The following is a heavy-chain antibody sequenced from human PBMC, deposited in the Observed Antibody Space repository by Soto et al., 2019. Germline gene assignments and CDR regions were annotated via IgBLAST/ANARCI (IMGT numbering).Heavy chain of an antibody. CDR3: ARGYCSGGSCYFDY. V-gene: IGHV3-13*01. Sequence: EVQLVESGGGLVQPGGSLRLSCAASGFTFSSYDMHWVRQATGKGLEWVSAIGTAGDTYYPGSVKGRFTISRENAKNSLYLQMNSLRAGDTAVYYCARGYCSGGSCYFDYWGQGTLVTVSS. J-gene: IGHJ4*02. CDR1: GFTFSSYD. D-gene: IGHD2-15*01. CDR2: IGTAGDT.